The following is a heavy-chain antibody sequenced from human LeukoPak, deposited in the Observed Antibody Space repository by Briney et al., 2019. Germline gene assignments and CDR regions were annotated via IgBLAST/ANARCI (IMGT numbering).Heavy chain of an antibody. CDR3: ARVGATEGFDY. CDR2: IYTSGST. J-gene: IGHJ4*02. V-gene: IGHV4-4*07. Sequence: SETLSLTCTVSGGSISSYYWSWIRQPAGKGLEWIGRIYTSGSTNYNPSLKSRVTMSVDTSNNQFSLQLSSLTAAETAVYYCARVGATEGFDYWGEGTLVTVSS. D-gene: IGHD1-26*01. CDR1: GGSISSYY.